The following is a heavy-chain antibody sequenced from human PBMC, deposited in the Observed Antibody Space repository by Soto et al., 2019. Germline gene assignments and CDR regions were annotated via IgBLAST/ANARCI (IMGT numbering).Heavy chain of an antibody. J-gene: IGHJ3*02. V-gene: IGHV1-46*01. Sequence: ASVKVSCKASGYTFTSYYMHWVRQAPGQGLEWMGIINPSGGSTSYAQKFQGRVTMTRDTSTSTVYMELSSLRSEDTAVYCCAREGHTGVEAFDIRGQGTMVTVSS. CDR2: INPSGGST. D-gene: IGHD2-15*01. CDR3: AREGHTGVEAFDI. CDR1: GYTFTSYY.